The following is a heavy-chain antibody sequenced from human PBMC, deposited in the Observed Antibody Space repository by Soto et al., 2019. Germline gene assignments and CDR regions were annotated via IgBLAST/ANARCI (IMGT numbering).Heavy chain of an antibody. J-gene: IGHJ4*02. Sequence: QVQLVESGGGVVQPGRSLRLSCAASGFTFSSLGMHWVRQAPGKGLEWVAIISHDGSSTYYADSVKGRFTISRDNSKNNLDLQLNSLRTEDTAVYYCVKEIGDSSDSPLDYWGQGTLVTVSS. D-gene: IGHD3-22*01. CDR1: GFTFSSLG. V-gene: IGHV3-30*18. CDR3: VKEIGDSSDSPLDY. CDR2: ISHDGSST.